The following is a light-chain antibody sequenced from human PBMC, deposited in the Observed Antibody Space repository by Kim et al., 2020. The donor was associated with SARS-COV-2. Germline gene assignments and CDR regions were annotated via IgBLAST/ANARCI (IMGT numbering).Light chain of an antibody. CDR2: VVT. J-gene: IGLJ3*02. Sequence: QSALTQPASVSGSPGQSITISCTGTSSDVGSYNLVSWYQQQPGKAPKLMIYVVTKRPSGVSNRFSGSKSGNTASLTISGLQAEDEADYYCCSYAGSGTWVFGGGTQLTVL. CDR1: SSDVGSYNL. V-gene: IGLV2-23*02. CDR3: CSYAGSGTWV.